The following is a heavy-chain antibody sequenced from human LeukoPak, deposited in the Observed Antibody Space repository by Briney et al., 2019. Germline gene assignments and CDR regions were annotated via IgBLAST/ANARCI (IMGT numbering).Heavy chain of an antibody. CDR1: GFIFTDYS. V-gene: IGHV3-21*01. Sequence: GGSLRLSCAASGFIFTDYSMNWVRQAPGKGLEWVSSIGSSSSYIYYADSVKGRFTISRDNAKNSLYLQMNSLRAEDTAVYYCAREGYWGQGTLVTVSS. J-gene: IGHJ4*02. CDR3: AREGY. CDR2: IGSSSSYI.